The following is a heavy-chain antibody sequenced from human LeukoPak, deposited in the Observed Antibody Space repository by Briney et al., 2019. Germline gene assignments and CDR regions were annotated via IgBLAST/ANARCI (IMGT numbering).Heavy chain of an antibody. CDR1: GGSFSGYY. Sequence: PSETLSLTCAVYGGSFSGYYWSWIRQPPGKGLEWIGEINHSGSTNYNPSLKSRVTISVDTSKNQFSLKLSSVTAADTAVYYCARVPPGSRATWYFDLWGRGTLVTVSS. CDR3: ARVPPGSRATWYFDL. CDR2: INHSGST. J-gene: IGHJ2*01. V-gene: IGHV4-34*01. D-gene: IGHD5-12*01.